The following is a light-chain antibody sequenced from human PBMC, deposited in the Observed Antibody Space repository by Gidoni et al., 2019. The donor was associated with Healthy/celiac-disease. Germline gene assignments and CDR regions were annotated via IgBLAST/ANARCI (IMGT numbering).Light chain of an antibody. J-gene: IGLJ1*01. CDR3: CSYAGIYTPYV. V-gene: IGLV2-11*01. CDR2: DVT. Sequence: QSALTQPSSVSGSPGKSVTIPCTGTSSDVGGYNYVSWYQQHPVKAPKLIIYDVTQRPSGVPDRFSGSNSVNTPSLTISGLQAEDEADYYCCSYAGIYTPYVFGTGTKVTVL. CDR1: SSDVGGYNY.